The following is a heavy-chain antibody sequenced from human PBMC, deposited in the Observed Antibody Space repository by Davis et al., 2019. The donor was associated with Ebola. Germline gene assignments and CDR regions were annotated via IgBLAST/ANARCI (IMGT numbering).Heavy chain of an antibody. CDR2: ISYDGSNK. D-gene: IGHD2-15*01. CDR1: GFTFSSYA. CDR3: AKGVGTAGFDY. J-gene: IGHJ4*02. V-gene: IGHV3-30-3*01. Sequence: PGGSLRLSCAASGFTFSSYAMHWVRQAPGKGLEWVAVISYDGSNKYYADSVKGRFTISRDNSKNTVYLQMNDLRGDDTALYYCAKGVGTAGFDYWGQGTLVTVSS.